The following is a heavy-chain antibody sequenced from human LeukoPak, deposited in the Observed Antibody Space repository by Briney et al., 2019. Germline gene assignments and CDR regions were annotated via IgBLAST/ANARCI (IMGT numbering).Heavy chain of an antibody. CDR2: IKKDGTET. CDR3: ASDGYSSPFDY. V-gene: IGHV3-7*03. Sequence: PGGSLRLSCAASGXNFGTYWMNWVRQAPGIGLEWVANIKKDGTETHYVDSVKGRFTISRDNARNSLYLQMNSLRAEDTAVYYCASDGYSSPFDYWGQGALVTVSS. D-gene: IGHD2-21*01. J-gene: IGHJ4*02. CDR1: GXNFGTYW.